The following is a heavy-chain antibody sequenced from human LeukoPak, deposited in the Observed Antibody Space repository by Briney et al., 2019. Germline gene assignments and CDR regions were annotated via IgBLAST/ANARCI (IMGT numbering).Heavy chain of an antibody. J-gene: IGHJ4*02. CDR2: ISYDGGNK. Sequence: PGRSLRLSCAASGFTFSSYGMHWVRQVPGKGLEWVAVISYDGGNKYYADSVKGRFTISRDNSKNTLYLQMYSLRAEDTAVYYCAKDFLPYSSSWPYDYWGQGTLVTVSS. D-gene: IGHD6-13*01. CDR1: GFTFSSYG. CDR3: AKDFLPYSSSWPYDY. V-gene: IGHV3-30*18.